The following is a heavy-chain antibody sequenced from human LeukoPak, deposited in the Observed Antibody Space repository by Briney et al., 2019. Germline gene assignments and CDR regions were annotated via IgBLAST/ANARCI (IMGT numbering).Heavy chain of an antibody. CDR3: ASTYSSSWYVRYYGMDV. Sequence: GSLRLSCAASGFTVSSNYMSWVRQAPGKGLEWVSVIYSGGSTYYADSVKGRFTISRDNSKNTLYLQMNSLRAEDTAVYYCASTYSSSWYVRYYGMDVWGQGTTVTVSS. V-gene: IGHV3-53*01. CDR2: IYSGGST. CDR1: GFTVSSNY. D-gene: IGHD6-13*01. J-gene: IGHJ6*02.